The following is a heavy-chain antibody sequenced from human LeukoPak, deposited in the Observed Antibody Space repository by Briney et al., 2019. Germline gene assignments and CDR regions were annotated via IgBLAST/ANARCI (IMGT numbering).Heavy chain of an antibody. D-gene: IGHD6-6*01. CDR1: GYSISSGYY. Sequence: SETLSLTCAVSGYSISSGYYWGWIRQPPGKGLEWIGSIYHSGSTYYNPSLKSRVTISVDTSKNQSSLKLSSVTAADTAVYYCARMDSSSSNRAFDIWGQGTMVTVSS. J-gene: IGHJ3*02. CDR3: ARMDSSSSNRAFDI. V-gene: IGHV4-38-2*01. CDR2: IYHSGST.